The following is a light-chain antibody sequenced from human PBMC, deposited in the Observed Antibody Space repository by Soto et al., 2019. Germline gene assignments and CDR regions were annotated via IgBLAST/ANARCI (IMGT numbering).Light chain of an antibody. CDR1: SSDVGDYNY. Sequence: QSALTQPASVSGSPGQSITISCTGTSSDVGDYNYVSWYQQQPGKAPRLMIYEVSNRPSGVSNRFSGSKSGSTASLTISGLQAEDEADYYCSSYTSSGTYVFGTGTKVTVL. V-gene: IGLV2-14*01. CDR2: EVS. J-gene: IGLJ1*01. CDR3: SSYTSSGTYV.